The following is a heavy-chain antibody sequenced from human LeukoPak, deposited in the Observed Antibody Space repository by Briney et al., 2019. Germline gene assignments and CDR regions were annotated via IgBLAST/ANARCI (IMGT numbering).Heavy chain of an antibody. J-gene: IGHJ4*02. CDR2: IYSGGST. CDR1: GLTFSSYA. Sequence: GGSLRLSCAASGLTFSSYAMSWVRQAPGKGLEWVSIIYSGGSTYYADSVKGRFTSSRDNSKNTLYLQMNSLRAEDTAVYYCARSYDFWSGSLSYWGQGTLVTVSS. CDR3: ARSYDFWSGSLSY. V-gene: IGHV3-66*01. D-gene: IGHD3-3*01.